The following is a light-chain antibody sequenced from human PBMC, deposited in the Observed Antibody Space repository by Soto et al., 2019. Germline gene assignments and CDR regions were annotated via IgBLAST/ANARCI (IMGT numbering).Light chain of an antibody. Sequence: DIQMTQSPSTLSASVGDRVTITCRASQSINSWLAWYQQKPGKATKLLIYKASSLESGVPSRFSGSGSGTEFTLTIGSLQPDDFATYFCQQHNSYPLTFGGGTKVEIK. J-gene: IGKJ4*01. CDR2: KAS. CDR3: QQHNSYPLT. V-gene: IGKV1-5*03. CDR1: QSINSW.